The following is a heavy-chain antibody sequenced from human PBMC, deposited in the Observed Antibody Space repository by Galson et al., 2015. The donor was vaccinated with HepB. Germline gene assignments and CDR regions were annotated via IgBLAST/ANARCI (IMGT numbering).Heavy chain of an antibody. CDR2: IVVGSGNT. Sequence: SVKVSCKASGFTFTSSAVQWVRQARGQRLEWIGWIVVGSGNTNYAQKFQERVTITRDMSTSTAYMELSSLRSEDTAVYYCAATARGYSYGYGYWGQGTLVAVSS. J-gene: IGHJ4*02. CDR3: AATARGYSYGYGY. D-gene: IGHD5-18*01. V-gene: IGHV1-58*01. CDR1: GFTFTSSA.